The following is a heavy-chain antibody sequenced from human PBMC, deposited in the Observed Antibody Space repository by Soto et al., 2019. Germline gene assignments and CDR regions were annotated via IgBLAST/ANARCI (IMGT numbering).Heavy chain of an antibody. CDR3: AHGRSVGSTYFFEY. J-gene: IGHJ4*02. Sequence: QITLKESGPTLVKPTQTLTLTCTFSGFSLTTGAVGVGWIRQPPGKALEWLALVYATKDIRYSPSLNNRLTIXXXPXXILVVLTMTNIDPADTATYSCAHGRSVGSTYFFEYWRQGTLVTVSS. CDR1: GFSLTTGAVG. V-gene: IGHV2-5*01. CDR2: VYATKDI. D-gene: IGHD3-10*01.